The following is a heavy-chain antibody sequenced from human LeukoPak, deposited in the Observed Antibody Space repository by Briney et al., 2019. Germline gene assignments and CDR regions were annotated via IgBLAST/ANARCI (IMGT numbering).Heavy chain of an antibody. CDR2: IYHSGST. V-gene: IGHV4-38-2*02. Sequence: SETLSLTCTVSGYSISSGYYWGWIRQPPGKGLEWIGSIYHSGSTYYNPSLKSRVTISVDTSKNQFSLKLSSVTAADTAVYYCARGHTAMFIWGQGTLVTVSS. D-gene: IGHD5-18*01. CDR3: ARGHTAMFI. J-gene: IGHJ4*02. CDR1: GYSISSGYY.